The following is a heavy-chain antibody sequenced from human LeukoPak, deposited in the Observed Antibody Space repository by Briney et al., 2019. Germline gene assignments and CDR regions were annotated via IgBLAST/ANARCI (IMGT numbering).Heavy chain of an antibody. Sequence: GGSLRLSCAASGFTFSSYAMSWVRQAPGKGLEWVSAISGSGGSTYYADSVKGRFTISRDNSKNTLYLQMNSLRAEDTAVYYCAKDREQYDFWSGYSGFCDYWGQGALVTVSS. CDR3: AKDREQYDFWSGYSGFCDY. V-gene: IGHV3-23*01. D-gene: IGHD3-3*01. CDR1: GFTFSSYA. J-gene: IGHJ4*02. CDR2: ISGSGGST.